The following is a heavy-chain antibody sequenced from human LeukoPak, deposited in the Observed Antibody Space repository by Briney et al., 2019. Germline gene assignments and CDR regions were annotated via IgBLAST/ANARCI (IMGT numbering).Heavy chain of an antibody. V-gene: IGHV3-74*01. D-gene: IGHD3-9*01. CDR2: INSDGSST. CDR1: GFTFSSYA. Sequence: GGSLRLSCAASGFTFSSYAMSWVRQAPGKGLVWVSRINSDGSSTSYADSVKGRFTISRDNAKNTLYLQMNSLRAEDTAVYYCASGFRYGHYWGQGTLVTVSS. CDR3: ASGFRYGHY. J-gene: IGHJ4*02.